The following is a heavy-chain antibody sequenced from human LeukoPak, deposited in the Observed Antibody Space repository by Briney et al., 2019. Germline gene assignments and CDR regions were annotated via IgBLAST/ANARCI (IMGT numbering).Heavy chain of an antibody. D-gene: IGHD3-22*01. CDR2: ISGNGGST. CDR3: ARGGDYYDSSGYFAY. CDR1: GFTFSSYA. Sequence: GGSLRLACAASGFTFSSYAMHWVRQAPGKGLEYVSAISGNGGSTYYANSVKGRFTISRNHSKNSVYLQMGSLRAEDMAVYSCARGGDYYDSSGYFAYWGQGTLVTVSS. J-gene: IGHJ4*02. V-gene: IGHV3-64*01.